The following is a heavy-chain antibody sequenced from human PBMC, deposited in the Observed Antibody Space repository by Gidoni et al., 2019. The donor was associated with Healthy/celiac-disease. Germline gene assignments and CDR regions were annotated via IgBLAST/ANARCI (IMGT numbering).Heavy chain of an antibody. CDR3: AKTPTVDSSGWCFDY. CDR1: RASLSSSSYY. Sequence: QLQLQEPGPGLLKPSETLYLTCTVSRASLSSSSYYWGWIRQPPGKGLEWIGSIYYSGSTYYNPCLQSRVTISVDTSKNQFSLTLSSVTAADTAVYYCAKTPTVDSSGWCFDYWGQGTLVTVSS. CDR2: IYYSGST. J-gene: IGHJ4*02. D-gene: IGHD6-19*01. V-gene: IGHV4-39*01.